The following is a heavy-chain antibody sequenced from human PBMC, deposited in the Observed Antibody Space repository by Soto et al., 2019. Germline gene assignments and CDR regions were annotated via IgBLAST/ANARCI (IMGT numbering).Heavy chain of an antibody. J-gene: IGHJ3*02. D-gene: IGHD2-2*01. Sequence: SETLSLTCAVSGGSISSGGYSWSWIRQPPGRGLEWIGYIYHSGSTYYNPSLKSRVTISVDRSKNQFSLKLSSVTAADTAVYYCARVAGRGYCSSTSCPWAFDIWGQGTMVTVSS. CDR1: GGSISSGGYS. CDR3: ARVAGRGYCSSTSCPWAFDI. V-gene: IGHV4-30-2*01. CDR2: IYHSGST.